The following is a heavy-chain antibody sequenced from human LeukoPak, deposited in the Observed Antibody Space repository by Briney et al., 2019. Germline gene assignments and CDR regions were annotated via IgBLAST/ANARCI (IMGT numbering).Heavy chain of an antibody. CDR2: INHSGST. D-gene: IGHD5-24*01. V-gene: IGHV4-34*01. Sequence: PSETLSLXCAVYGGSFSGYYWRWIRQPPGKGLEWIGEINHSGSTNYNPSLKSRVTISVDTSKNQFSLKLSSVTAADTAVYYCAREIEMATPNPPPFDYWGQGTLVTVSS. J-gene: IGHJ4*02. CDR3: AREIEMATPNPPPFDY. CDR1: GGSFSGYY.